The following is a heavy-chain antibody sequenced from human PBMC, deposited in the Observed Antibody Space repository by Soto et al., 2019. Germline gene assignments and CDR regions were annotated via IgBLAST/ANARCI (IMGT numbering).Heavy chain of an antibody. CDR3: AKSGNYQYFDY. J-gene: IGHJ4*02. CDR2: ISYDGSNK. Sequence: SLRLSCAASGFTFSSYGMHWVRQAPGKGLEWVAVISYDGSNKYYADSVKGRFTISRDNSKNTLYLQMNSLRAEDTAVYYCAKSGNYQYFDYWGQGTLVTVSS. D-gene: IGHD1-7*01. V-gene: IGHV3-30*18. CDR1: GFTFSSYG.